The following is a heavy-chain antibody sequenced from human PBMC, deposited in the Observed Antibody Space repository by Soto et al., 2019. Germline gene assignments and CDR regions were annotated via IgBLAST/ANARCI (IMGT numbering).Heavy chain of an antibody. Sequence: SVKVSCKASGGTFSSYAISWVRQAPGQGLEWMGGIIPIFGTANYAQKFQGRVTITADESTSTAYMELSSLRSEDTAVYYCARAETNWNYFTFTFDPWGQGTLVTVSS. CDR2: IIPIFGTA. V-gene: IGHV1-69*13. J-gene: IGHJ5*02. D-gene: IGHD1-7*01. CDR1: GGTFSSYA. CDR3: ARAETNWNYFTFTFDP.